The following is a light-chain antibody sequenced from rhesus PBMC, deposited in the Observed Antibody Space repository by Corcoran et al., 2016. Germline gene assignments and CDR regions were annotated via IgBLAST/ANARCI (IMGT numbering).Light chain of an antibody. CDR1: QDISSS. CDR3: LQHNSYPFT. Sequence: DIQMTQSPSSLSASVGDTVTITGRASQDISSSLNWFQQRPGKAPKLLIYTASSLEYGVPSRFSGSGSGTDFTLTISRLQPEDFAVYSCLQHNSYPFTFGPGTKLDIK. J-gene: IGKJ3*01. CDR2: TAS. V-gene: IGKV1-28*03.